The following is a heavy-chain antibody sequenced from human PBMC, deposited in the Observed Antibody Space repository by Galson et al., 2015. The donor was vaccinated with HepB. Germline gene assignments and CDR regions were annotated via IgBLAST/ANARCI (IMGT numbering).Heavy chain of an antibody. J-gene: IGHJ4*02. D-gene: IGHD4-17*01. CDR2: INSDGSST. CDR3: ARASDDYGDPGTFDY. CDR1: GFTFSSYW. V-gene: IGHV3-74*01. Sequence: SLRLSCAASGFTFSSYWMHWVRQAPGKGLVWVSRINSDGSSTSYADSVKGRFTISRDNAKNTLYLQMNSLRAEDTAVYYCARASDDYGDPGTFDYWGQGTLVTVSS.